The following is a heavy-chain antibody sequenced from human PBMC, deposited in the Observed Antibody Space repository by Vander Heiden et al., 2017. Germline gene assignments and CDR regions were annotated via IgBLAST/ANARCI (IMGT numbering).Heavy chain of an antibody. CDR1: GFTFSSYA. J-gene: IGHJ4*02. D-gene: IGHD4-17*01. V-gene: IGHV3-23*01. CDR2: ILDSGGST. Sequence: EVQLLESGGGLVQPGGSLRLSCVASGFTFSSYAMSWVRQAPGKGLEWVSGILDSGGSTYYADSVQGRFTVSRDNSKNTLFLQMNSLRAEDAAVYYCAKGIKWYDDYDGSYWGQGTLVTVSS. CDR3: AKGIKWYDDYDGSY.